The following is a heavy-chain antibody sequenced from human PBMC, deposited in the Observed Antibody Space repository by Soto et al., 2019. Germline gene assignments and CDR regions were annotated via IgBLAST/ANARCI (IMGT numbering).Heavy chain of an antibody. Sequence: GGSLRLSCAASGFTFSDYYMNWIRQAPGKGLEWVSYISGSGSTIYYADSVKGRFTLSRDNAKNSLYLQMNSLRAEDTAVYYCARDFGDIVATDWSYFDYWGQGTLVTVSS. CDR3: ARDFGDIVATDWSYFDY. D-gene: IGHD5-12*01. J-gene: IGHJ4*02. CDR1: GFTFSDYY. CDR2: ISGSGSTI. V-gene: IGHV3-11*01.